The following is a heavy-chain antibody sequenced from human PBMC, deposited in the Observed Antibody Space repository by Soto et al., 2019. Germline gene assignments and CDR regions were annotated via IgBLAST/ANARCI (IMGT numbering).Heavy chain of an antibody. J-gene: IGHJ4*02. CDR1: GGSISSGGYY. CDR2: IYYSGST. V-gene: IGHV4-31*03. D-gene: IGHD5-18*01. Sequence: SETLSLTCTVSGGSISSGGYYWSWIRQHPGKGLEWIGYIYYSGSTYYNPSLKSRVTISVATSKKQFSLKLSSVTAADTAVYYCTRGHSYGIRHFDYWGQGTLVTVSS. CDR3: TRGHSYGIRHFDY.